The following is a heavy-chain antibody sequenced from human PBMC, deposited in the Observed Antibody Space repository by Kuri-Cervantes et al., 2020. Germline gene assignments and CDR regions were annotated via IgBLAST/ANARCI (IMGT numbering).Heavy chain of an antibody. D-gene: IGHD3-22*01. Sequence: ASVKVSCKASGYTFTGYYMHWVRQAPGQGLEWMGIINPSGGSTSYAQKFQGRVTMTRDTSTSTVYMELSSLRSEDTAVYYCASHHYYDSSGYPYYFDYWGQGTLVTVSS. J-gene: IGHJ4*02. V-gene: IGHV1-46*01. CDR1: GYTFTGYY. CDR3: ASHHYYDSSGYPYYFDY. CDR2: INPSGGST.